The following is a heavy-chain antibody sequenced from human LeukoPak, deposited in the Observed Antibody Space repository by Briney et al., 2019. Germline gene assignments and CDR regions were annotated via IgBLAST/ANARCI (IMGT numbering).Heavy chain of an antibody. CDR2: ISGSGGST. CDR1: GFTFSSYA. CDR3: AKGSPTDDIVVVPAAINY. J-gene: IGHJ4*02. D-gene: IGHD2-2*02. V-gene: IGHV3-23*01. Sequence: GGSLRLSCAASGFTFSSYAMSLVRQAPGKGLEWVSAISGSGGSTYYADSVKGRLTISRDNSKNTLYLQMNSLRAEDTAVYYCAKGSPTDDIVVVPAAINYWGQGTLVTVSS.